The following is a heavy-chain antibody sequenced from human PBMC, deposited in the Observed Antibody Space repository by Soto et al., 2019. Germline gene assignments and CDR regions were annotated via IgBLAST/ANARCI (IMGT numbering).Heavy chain of an antibody. CDR2: IIPSYDRT. D-gene: IGHD4-17*01. Sequence: QVLLLQSGSEVKKAGSSVKVSCKASGDAFKSYAIHWVRQAPGQGLEYMGRIIPSYDRTKYAQKFQGRLTLTADMYTSTVYMELSSLRSEDTAVYYCARDPTNYYGDDTFDYWGQGTKVSVSS. CDR3: ARDPTNYYGDDTFDY. V-gene: IGHV1-69*06. J-gene: IGHJ4*02. CDR1: GDAFKSYA.